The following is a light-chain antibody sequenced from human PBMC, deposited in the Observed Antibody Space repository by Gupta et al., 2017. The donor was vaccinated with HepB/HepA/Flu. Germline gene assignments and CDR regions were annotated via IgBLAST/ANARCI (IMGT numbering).Light chain of an antibody. CDR3: SSYISSSTPVV. CDR1: SSDIGAYNY. CDR2: VVT. Sequence: QSALTQPASVSGSPGQSITISCTGTSSDIGAYNYVSWYQQYPGKAPKLIIYVVTSRPPGVSNRFSGSKSGNTASLTISGLQAEDEADYYCSSYISSSTPVVFGGGTKLTVL. J-gene: IGLJ2*01. V-gene: IGLV2-14*03.